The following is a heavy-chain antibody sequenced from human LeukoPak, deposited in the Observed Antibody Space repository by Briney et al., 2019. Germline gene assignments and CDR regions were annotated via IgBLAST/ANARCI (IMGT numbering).Heavy chain of an antibody. CDR3: ARSMVRGVING. J-gene: IGHJ4*02. CDR1: GGSISGGGYS. Sequence: SQTLSLTCAVSGGSISGGGYSWSWIRQPPGKGLEWIGYIYHSGSTYYNPSLKSRVTISVDRSKNQFSLKLSSVTAADTAVYYCARSMVRGVINGWGQGTLVTVSS. D-gene: IGHD3-10*01. V-gene: IGHV4-30-2*01. CDR2: IYHSGST.